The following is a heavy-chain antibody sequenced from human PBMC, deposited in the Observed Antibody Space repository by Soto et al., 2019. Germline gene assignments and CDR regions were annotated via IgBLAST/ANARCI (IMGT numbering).Heavy chain of an antibody. J-gene: IGHJ6*02. V-gene: IGHV1-18*01. D-gene: IGHD3-10*01. CDR2: ISVYRGDT. Sequence: QVRLVQSGAEVKKPGASVKVSCKASGYIFTNYGISWVRQAPGQGLEWMGWISVYRGDTEYAQKLQGRVTMTTDTSQSTAYMELKSLRSADKAVYYCAGGTHNYGSAGYDMDVWGQGTTVSV. CDR3: AGGTHNYGSAGYDMDV. CDR1: GYIFTNYG.